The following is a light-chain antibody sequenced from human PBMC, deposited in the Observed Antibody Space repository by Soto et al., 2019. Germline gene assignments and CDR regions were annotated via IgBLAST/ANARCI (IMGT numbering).Light chain of an antibody. Sequence: EIVMTQSPATLSVSPGERATLSCRASQSVSSNLAWYQQKPGQAPRLLIKGASTRATGIPARFSGSGSGTEFTLTISSLQSEDFAVYYCQQYNNWPRTFGQGTKLEIK. J-gene: IGKJ2*01. CDR3: QQYNNWPRT. V-gene: IGKV3-15*01. CDR2: GAS. CDR1: QSVSSN.